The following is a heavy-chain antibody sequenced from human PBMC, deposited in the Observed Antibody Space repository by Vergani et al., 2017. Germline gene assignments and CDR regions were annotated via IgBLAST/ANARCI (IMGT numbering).Heavy chain of an antibody. V-gene: IGHV1-69*08. CDR2: IIPILGIA. CDR3: ARDQPAEWGVPAAHDAFDI. CDR1: GGTFSSYT. D-gene: IGHD2-2*01. Sequence: QVQLVQSGAEVKKPGSSVKVSCKASGGTFSSYTISWVRQAPGQGLEWMGRIIPILGIANYAQKFQGRVTITADKSTSTAYMELSSLRSEDTAVYYCARDQPAEWGVPAAHDAFDIWGQGTMVTVSS. J-gene: IGHJ3*02.